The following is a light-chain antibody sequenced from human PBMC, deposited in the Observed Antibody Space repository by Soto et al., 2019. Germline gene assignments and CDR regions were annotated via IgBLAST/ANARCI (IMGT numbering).Light chain of an antibody. CDR3: QQRSNWPPVT. Sequence: EFVLTQSPATLSLSPGERATLSCRASQSVSNYLAWYQQKPGQAPRLLIYDASNRASGIPARFSGSGSGTDFTLTISSLDPEDFAVYYCQQRSNWPPVTFGGGTKVDIK. CDR1: QSVSNY. J-gene: IGKJ4*01. CDR2: DAS. V-gene: IGKV3-11*01.